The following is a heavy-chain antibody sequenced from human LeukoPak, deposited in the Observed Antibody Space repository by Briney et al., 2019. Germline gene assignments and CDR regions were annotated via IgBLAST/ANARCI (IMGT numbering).Heavy chain of an antibody. CDR1: GGSISSSSYY. CDR2: IYYSGST. J-gene: IGHJ4*02. Sequence: PSETLSLTCTVSGGSISSSSYYWGWIRQPPGKGLEWIGSIYYSGSTYYNPSLKSRVTISVDTSKNQFSLRLSSVTAADTAMYYCQSRFLEWLLDYWGQGTLVSVSS. V-gene: IGHV4-39*01. D-gene: IGHD3-3*01. CDR3: QSRFLEWLLDY.